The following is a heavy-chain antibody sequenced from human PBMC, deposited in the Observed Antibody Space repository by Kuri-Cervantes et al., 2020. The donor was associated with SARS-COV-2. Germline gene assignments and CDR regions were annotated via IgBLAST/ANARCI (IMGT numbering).Heavy chain of an antibody. CDR2: ISYDGSNK. V-gene: IGHV3-30*07. J-gene: IGHJ3*02. Sequence: GESLKISCETFGFTLSDYYMSWIRQAPGKGLEWVAVISYDGSNKYYADSVKGRFTISRDNSKNTLYLQMNSLRAEDTAVYYCARGGSGYYTYDAFDIWGQGTMVTVSS. CDR3: ARGGSGYYTYDAFDI. CDR1: GFTLSDYY. D-gene: IGHD3-3*01.